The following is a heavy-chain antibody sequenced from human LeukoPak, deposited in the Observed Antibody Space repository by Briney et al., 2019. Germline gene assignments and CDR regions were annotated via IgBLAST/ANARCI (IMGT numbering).Heavy chain of an antibody. Sequence: GRSLRLSCAASGATFSSYGMDWVRQAPGKGLEWVALIWYDGSKKYYRESVKGRFTIYRDNSKKTLYLQMNSLRVEDTAVYYCSKDESVGRSSRSPLDVWGKGTTVAVSS. CDR3: SKDESVGRSSRSPLDV. V-gene: IGHV3-33*06. CDR1: GATFSSYG. CDR2: IWYDGSKK. J-gene: IGHJ6*04. D-gene: IGHD5/OR15-5a*01.